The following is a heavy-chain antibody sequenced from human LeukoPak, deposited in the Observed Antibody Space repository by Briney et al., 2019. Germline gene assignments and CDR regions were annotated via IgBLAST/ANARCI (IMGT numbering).Heavy chain of an antibody. D-gene: IGHD2-21*02. CDR1: GFTFGDYA. J-gene: IGHJ5*02. V-gene: IGHV3-49*04. Sequence: GGSLRLSYTASGFTFGDYAMSWVRQAPGKGLEWVGFIRSKAYGGTTEYAASVKGRFTISRDDSKSIAYLQMNSLKTEDTAVYYCTGIVGGDRYWCRFDPWGQGTLVTVSS. CDR2: IRSKAYGGTT. CDR3: TGIVGGDRYWCRFDP.